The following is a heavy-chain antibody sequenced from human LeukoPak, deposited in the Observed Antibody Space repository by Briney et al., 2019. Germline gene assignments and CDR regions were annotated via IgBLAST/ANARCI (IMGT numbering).Heavy chain of an antibody. D-gene: IGHD3-9*01. CDR1: GYRFTDYW. V-gene: IGHV5-51*01. CDR3: AAGWKGGLNIY. J-gene: IGHJ4*02. Sequence: GESLKISCQGSGYRFTDYWIGWVRQMPGRGLEWMAIIYPGDSDTRYSPSFQGRVTISADKSISTAYLQWSSLKASDTAVYYCAAGWKGGLNIYWGKGTLVTSPQ. CDR2: IYPGDSDT.